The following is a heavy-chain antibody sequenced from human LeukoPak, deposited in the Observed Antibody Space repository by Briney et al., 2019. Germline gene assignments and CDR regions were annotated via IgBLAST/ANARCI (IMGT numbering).Heavy chain of an antibody. V-gene: IGHV4-31*03. CDR3: ARTVTVGIGYYYYMDV. Sequence: SETLSLTCTVSGDSINSGGYFWSWIRQHPGKGLEWIGYIYYSGSTYYNPSLKSRVTISVDTSKNQFSLKLSSVTAADTAVFYCARTVTVGIGYYYYMDVWGKGTTVTVSS. CDR1: GDSINSGGYF. J-gene: IGHJ6*03. D-gene: IGHD1-26*01. CDR2: IYYSGST.